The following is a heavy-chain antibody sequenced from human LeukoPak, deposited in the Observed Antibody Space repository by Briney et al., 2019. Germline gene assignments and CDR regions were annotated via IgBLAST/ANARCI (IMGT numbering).Heavy chain of an antibody. D-gene: IGHD5-12*01. Sequence: SETLSLTCAVYGGSFSGYYWSWIRQPPGKGLEWIGEINHSGSTNYNPSLKSRVTISVDTSKNQFSLNLSSVTAADTAVYYCATVYSGYDVVGEDYWGQGTLVTVSS. J-gene: IGHJ4*02. CDR2: INHSGST. V-gene: IGHV4-34*01. CDR1: GGSFSGYY. CDR3: ATVYSGYDVVGEDY.